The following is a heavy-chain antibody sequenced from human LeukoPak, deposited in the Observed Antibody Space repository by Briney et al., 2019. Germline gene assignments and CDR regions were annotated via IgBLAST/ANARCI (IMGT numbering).Heavy chain of an antibody. Sequence: GGSLRLSXAASGFTFSSYSMNWVRQAPGKGLERVSSISSSSSYIYYEDSVKGRFTISTDNAKNSLYLQMNSLRAEDTAVYYCARDHITIFGVVTYYFDYWGQGTLVTVSS. D-gene: IGHD3-3*01. CDR2: ISSSSSYI. V-gene: IGHV3-21*01. CDR1: GFTFSSYS. J-gene: IGHJ4*02. CDR3: ARDHITIFGVVTYYFDY.